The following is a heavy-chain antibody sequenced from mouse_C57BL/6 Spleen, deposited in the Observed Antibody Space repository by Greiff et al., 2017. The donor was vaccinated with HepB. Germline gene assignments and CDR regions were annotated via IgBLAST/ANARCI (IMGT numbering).Heavy chain of an antibody. Sequence: EVKLLESGAELVRPGASVKLSCTASGFNIKDDYMHWVKQRPEQGLEWIGWIDPENGDTEYASKFQGKATITADTSSNTAYLQLSSLTSEDTAVYYCTTDYRSFAYWGQGTLVTVSA. CDR2: IDPENGDT. J-gene: IGHJ3*01. D-gene: IGHD2-13*01. CDR1: GFNIKDDY. CDR3: TTDYRSFAY. V-gene: IGHV14-4*01.